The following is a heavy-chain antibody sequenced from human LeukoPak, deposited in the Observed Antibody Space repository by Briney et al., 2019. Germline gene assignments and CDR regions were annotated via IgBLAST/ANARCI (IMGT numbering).Heavy chain of an antibody. V-gene: IGHV3-74*01. CDR2: IKSDGST. J-gene: IGHJ1*01. Sequence: PGGSLRLSCAASGFTFSTYWMHWVRQAPGKGLVWGSRIKSDGSTNYADSVKGRFTISRDNAKNTLSLQMNSLRPEDTGVYYCARAPSEIGGYYPEYFRHWGQGALVTVSS. CDR3: ARAPSEIGGYYPEYFRH. D-gene: IGHD3-3*01. CDR1: GFTFSTYW.